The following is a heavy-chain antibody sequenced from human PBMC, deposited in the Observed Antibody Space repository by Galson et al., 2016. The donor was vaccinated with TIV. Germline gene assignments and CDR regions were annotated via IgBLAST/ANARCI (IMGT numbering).Heavy chain of an antibody. Sequence: QSGAEVKKPGESLKISCKASGYRFTTYWIAWVRQMPGKGLEWMGLIYPAHSETRYSPSFQGQVTISAGKSISTAYLQWSNLKTSDTAIYYCASGQYIENWGQGTLVTVSS. CDR1: GYRFTTYW. J-gene: IGHJ4*02. V-gene: IGHV5-51*03. CDR3: ASGQYIEN. CDR2: IYPAHSET.